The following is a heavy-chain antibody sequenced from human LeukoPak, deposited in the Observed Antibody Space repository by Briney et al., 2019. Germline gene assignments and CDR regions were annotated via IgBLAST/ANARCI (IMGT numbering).Heavy chain of an antibody. CDR3: ARTAASIAAAYFDY. Sequence: SQTLSLTFAISGDSVSSNSAAWNWIRQSPSRGLEWLGRTYYRSKWYNDYAVSVKIRITINPDTSKPKFSLQLNSVTPEDTAVYYCARTAASIAAAYFDYWGQGTLVTVSS. V-gene: IGHV6-1*01. CDR2: TYYRSKWYN. D-gene: IGHD6-13*01. CDR1: GDSVSSNSAA. J-gene: IGHJ4*02.